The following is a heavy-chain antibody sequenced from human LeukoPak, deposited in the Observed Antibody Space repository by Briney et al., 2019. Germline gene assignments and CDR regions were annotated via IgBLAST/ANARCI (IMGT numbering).Heavy chain of an antibody. V-gene: IGHV4-31*03. Sequence: PSQTLSLTCTVSGGSISSGGYYWSWIRQHPGKGLEWIGYIYYSGSTNYNPSLKSRVTISVDTSKNQFSLKLSSVTAADTAVYYCARDSNGSLYDFWSGYYVPGYYYYGMDVWGQGTTVTVSS. CDR3: ARDSNGSLYDFWSGYYVPGYYYYGMDV. D-gene: IGHD3-3*01. CDR1: GGSISSGGYY. J-gene: IGHJ6*02. CDR2: IYYSGST.